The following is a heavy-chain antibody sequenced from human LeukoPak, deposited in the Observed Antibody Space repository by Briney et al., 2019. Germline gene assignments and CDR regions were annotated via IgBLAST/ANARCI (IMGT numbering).Heavy chain of an antibody. J-gene: IGHJ4*02. V-gene: IGHV3-33*01. CDR1: GFAFSTYG. D-gene: IGHD3-22*01. Sequence: PGGSLRLSCITSGFAFSTYGMHWVRQAPGKGLEWVALIWNDGSKTYHAESVKDRFTISRDNSQNTLYLQMNSLRHEDTAVYYCARGLVGWLYYYDSSGPDDYWGQGTLVTVSS. CDR3: ARGLVGWLYYYDSSGPDDY. CDR2: IWNDGSKT.